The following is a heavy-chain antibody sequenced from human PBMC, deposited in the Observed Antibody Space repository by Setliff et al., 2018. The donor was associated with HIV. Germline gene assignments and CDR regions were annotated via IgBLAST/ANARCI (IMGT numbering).Heavy chain of an antibody. CDR3: ARDPSTVTTDYFDY. V-gene: IGHV3-7*01. CDR2: IKQDGSEK. CDR1: GFTFSSYW. Sequence: PGGSLRLSCAASGFTFSSYWMSWVRQAPGKGLEWVANIKQDGSEKYYVDSVKGRFTISRDNAKNSMYLQMNSLRAEDTAVYYCARDPSTVTTDYFDYWGQGTLVTVSS. D-gene: IGHD4-17*01. J-gene: IGHJ4*02.